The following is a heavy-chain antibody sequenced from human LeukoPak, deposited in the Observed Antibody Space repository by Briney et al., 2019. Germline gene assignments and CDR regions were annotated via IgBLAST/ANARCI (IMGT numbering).Heavy chain of an antibody. CDR3: VRGQTIDY. CDR1: GFAFSNYW. J-gene: IGHJ4*02. D-gene: IGHD3-3*01. Sequence: GGSPRLSCTTSGFAFSNYWMYWVRQAPGKGLVWVSRIKSDGSGITYTDSVEGRFTISRDNVKNTLYLQMNSLRDEDTAVYYCVRGQTIDYWGQGTLVTVSS. CDR2: IKSDGSGI. V-gene: IGHV3-74*01.